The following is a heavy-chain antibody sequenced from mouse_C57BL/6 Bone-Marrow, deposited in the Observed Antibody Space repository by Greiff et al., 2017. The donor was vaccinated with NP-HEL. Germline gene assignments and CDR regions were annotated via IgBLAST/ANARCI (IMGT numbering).Heavy chain of an antibody. CDR3: ARWGWVLYYYAMDY. D-gene: IGHD1-1*01. J-gene: IGHJ4*01. CDR1: GFTFTDYY. Sequence: EVQLQQSGPVLVKPGPSVKISCKASGFTFTDYYMHWVKQSPGKSLEWIGLVYPYNGGTSYNQKFKGKATLTVVTSSSTAYMELNSLTTEASAVYYCARWGWVLYYYAMDYWGQGTSVTVSS. V-gene: IGHV1-36*01. CDR2: VYPYNGGT.